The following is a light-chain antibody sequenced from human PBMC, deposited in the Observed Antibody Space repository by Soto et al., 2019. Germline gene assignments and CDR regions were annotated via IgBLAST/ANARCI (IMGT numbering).Light chain of an antibody. CDR1: SSDVGGSNY. Sequence: QSVLTQPASVSGSPGQAITISCSGTSSDVGGSNYVSWYQQHPGEAPKLMIYDVSFRPSGVSNRFAGSKSGSTASLTISGLQAEDEADYFCSSYSSSAPGVLFGGGTKLTVL. CDR2: DVS. J-gene: IGLJ2*01. CDR3: SSYSSSAPGVL. V-gene: IGLV2-14*03.